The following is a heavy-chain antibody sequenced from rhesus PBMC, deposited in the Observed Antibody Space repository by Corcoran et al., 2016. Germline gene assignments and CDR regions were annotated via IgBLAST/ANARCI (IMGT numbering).Heavy chain of an antibody. CDR3: ARSQYCSGIYCFNRFDV. D-gene: IGHD2-27*01. CDR2: IYGNSAST. CDR1: GGAISGYYY. J-gene: IGHJ5-1*01. V-gene: IGHV4-73*01. Sequence: QVKLQQWGEGLVKPSETLSLTCAVYGGAISGYYYWRWIRQPPGKGLEWIVYIYGNSASTNYNPSLKNRVTISKDTSKNQFSLKLSSVTAADTAVYYCARSQYCSGIYCFNRFDVWGPGVLVTVSS.